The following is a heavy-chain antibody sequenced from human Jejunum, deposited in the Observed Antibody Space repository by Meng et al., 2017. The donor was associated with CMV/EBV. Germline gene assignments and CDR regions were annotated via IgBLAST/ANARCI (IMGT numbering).Heavy chain of an antibody. Sequence: SGGSISVYFWSGIRQPPGQGLEWIGYIYSSGSTNYNPSLKSRVTMLVDPSKNQFSLKLSSVTAADTAVYYCARDQRQTYFYGADIWGQGTTVTVSS. D-gene: IGHD6-25*01. CDR3: ARDQRQTYFYGADI. J-gene: IGHJ6*02. CDR1: GGSISVYF. V-gene: IGHV4-59*01. CDR2: IYSSGST.